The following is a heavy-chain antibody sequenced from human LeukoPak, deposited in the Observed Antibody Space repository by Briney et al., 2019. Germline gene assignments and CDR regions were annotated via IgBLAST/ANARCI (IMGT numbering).Heavy chain of an antibody. CDR2: ITGDESST. D-gene: IGHD1-26*01. Sequence: PGGSLRLSCAASGFTFSNYYMHWVRQAPGKGLVWVSRITGDESSTTYADSVKGRFTISRDNAKNTLYLQMHSLRAEDTAVYYCARDLREADIFEYWGQGIVVTVSS. V-gene: IGHV3-74*01. CDR1: GFTFSNYY. J-gene: IGHJ4*02. CDR3: ARDLREADIFEY.